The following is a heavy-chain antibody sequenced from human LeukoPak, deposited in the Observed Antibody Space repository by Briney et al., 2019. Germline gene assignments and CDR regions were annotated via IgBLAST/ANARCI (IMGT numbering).Heavy chain of an antibody. V-gene: IGHV3-30*18. CDR2: ISYDGSKT. J-gene: IGHJ4*02. Sequence: GGSLRLSCAASGFTFSSYGMHWVRQAPGKGLEWVAVISYDGSKTYYADSVKGRFTISRDNAKNTLYLQMNSLRAEDTAVYYCAKDRIAVAGYFDYWGQGTLVTVSS. D-gene: IGHD6-19*01. CDR1: GFTFSSYG. CDR3: AKDRIAVAGYFDY.